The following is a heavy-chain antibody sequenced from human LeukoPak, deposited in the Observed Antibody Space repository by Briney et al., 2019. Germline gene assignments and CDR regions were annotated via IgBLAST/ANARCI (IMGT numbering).Heavy chain of an antibody. V-gene: IGHV3-53*01. D-gene: IGHD3-16*01. CDR3: ARERYDYIWGSYSH. Sequence: PGGPLRLSCAASGFTVSSNYMSWVRQAPGKGLEWVSVIYSGGSTYYADSVKGRFTISRDNSKNTLYLQMNSLRAEDTAVYYCARERYDYIWGSYSHWGQGTLVTVSS. CDR2: IYSGGST. CDR1: GFTVSSNY. J-gene: IGHJ4*02.